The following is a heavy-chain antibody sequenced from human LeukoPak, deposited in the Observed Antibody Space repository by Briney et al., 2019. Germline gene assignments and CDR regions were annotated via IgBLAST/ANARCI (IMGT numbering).Heavy chain of an antibody. CDR1: VFTVSSKH. V-gene: IGHV3-66*01. J-gene: IGHJ4*02. D-gene: IGHD3-22*01. CDR3: ARSYYHQSTGFYDY. CDR2: IYNDGSI. Sequence: GGSLRLFCAASVFTVSSKHMTWVRHAPARGLMWGSVIYNDGSIKYADSVKGRFTNSRDTSKNTQYLQINTLRDEDTAVYYSARSYYHQSTGFYDYWGQGVLVTVSS.